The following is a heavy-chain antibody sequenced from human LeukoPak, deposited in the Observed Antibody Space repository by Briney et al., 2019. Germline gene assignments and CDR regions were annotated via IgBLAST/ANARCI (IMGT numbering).Heavy chain of an antibody. CDR1: GFTFDDYA. J-gene: IGHJ6*02. CDR2: ISWDGGST. CDR3: AKARSSTSYYYYGMDV. Sequence: GGSLRLSCAASGFTFDDYAMHWVRQAPGKGLEWVSLISWDGGSTYYADSVKGRFTISRDNSKNSLYLQMNSLRAEDTALYYCAKARSSTSYYYYGMDVWGQGTTVTVSS. D-gene: IGHD2-2*01. V-gene: IGHV3-43D*03.